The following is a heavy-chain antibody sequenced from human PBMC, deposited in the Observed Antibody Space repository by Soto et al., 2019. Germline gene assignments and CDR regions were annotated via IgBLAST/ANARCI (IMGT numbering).Heavy chain of an antibody. D-gene: IGHD4-17*01. CDR1: GYTFATST. CDR2: IKAYSVNT. J-gene: IGHJ4*02. V-gene: IGHV1-18*01. Sequence: QLQLVQSGPEAKKPGASVKVSCKASGYTFATSTISWLRQAPGQGPAWMGWIKAYSVNTNYAQKLQGRLTMTTDTSTSTAYMELRSLTTDDTAIYYCAIADYCDDDYWGQGTLVTVSS. CDR3: AIADYCDDDY.